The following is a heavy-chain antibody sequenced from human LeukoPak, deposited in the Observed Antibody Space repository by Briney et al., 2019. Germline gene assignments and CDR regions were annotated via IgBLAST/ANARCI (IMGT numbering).Heavy chain of an antibody. J-gene: IGHJ4*02. V-gene: IGHV3-23*01. CDR3: AKPALAGSFDY. Sequence: GGSLRLSCAASGFTFSSSAMSWVRQAPGKGLEWVSAISNNGGYTYYADSVQGRFTISRDNSKSTLCLQMNSLGAEDTAVYYCAKPALAGSFDYWGQGTLVTVSS. CDR2: ISNNGGYT. CDR1: GFTFSSSA. D-gene: IGHD6-25*01.